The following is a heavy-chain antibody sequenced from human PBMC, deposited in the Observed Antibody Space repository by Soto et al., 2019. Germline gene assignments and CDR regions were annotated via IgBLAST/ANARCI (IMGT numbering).Heavy chain of an antibody. V-gene: IGHV4-59*01. CDR1: GGPLTTYF. J-gene: IGHJ4*02. D-gene: IGHD1-26*01. CDR2: VSYLGTT. CDR3: ARGLVGANDY. Sequence: PSETLSLTCNVSGGPLTTYFWSWIRQPPGKGLEWIGYVSYLGTTNYNPSLQIRLTISLDTSKTHFSLNLSPVTAADTAVYYCARGLVGANDYWGQGTLVTVSS.